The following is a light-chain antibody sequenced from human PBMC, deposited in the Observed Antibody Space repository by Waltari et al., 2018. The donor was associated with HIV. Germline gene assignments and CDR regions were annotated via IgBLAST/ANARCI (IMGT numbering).Light chain of an antibody. Sequence: QSVLTQPPSVSAAPGQKVTISCSGSSSNIGNNYVSWYQHLPGTAPKLLIYGRNKRPSGIPYRFAGSNAGTSATLGITGLQTGDEAEYYCGTWDSSLRGVFGGGTKLTVL. CDR2: GRN. V-gene: IGLV1-51*01. CDR1: SSNIGNNY. J-gene: IGLJ3*02. CDR3: GTWDSSLRGV.